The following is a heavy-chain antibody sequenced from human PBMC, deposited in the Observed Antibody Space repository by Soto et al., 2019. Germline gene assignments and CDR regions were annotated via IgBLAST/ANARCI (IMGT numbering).Heavy chain of an antibody. D-gene: IGHD2-15*01. J-gene: IGHJ4*02. CDR2: ISSSSSYI. V-gene: IGHV3-21*01. CDR3: ARDAPKYCSGGSCYPPPGLFDY. CDR1: GFTFSSYS. Sequence: EVQLVESGGGLVKPGGSLRLSCAASGFTFSSYSMNWVRQAPGKGLEWVSSISSSSSYIYYADSVKGRFTISRDNAKNSRYLQMNSLRAEDTAVYYCARDAPKYCSGGSCYPPPGLFDYWGQGTLVTVSS.